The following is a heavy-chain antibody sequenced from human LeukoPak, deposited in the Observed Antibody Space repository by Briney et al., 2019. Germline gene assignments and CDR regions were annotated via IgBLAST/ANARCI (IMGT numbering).Heavy chain of an antibody. Sequence: GASVKVSCKTSGGTINNFSLSWLRQAPGQGLEWMGWISVYNGNTNYAQKFQGRVTMTTDTSTSTAYMELRSLRSDDTAMYYCARVDSGRYYGHDYWGQGTLVTVTS. CDR2: ISVYNGNT. CDR3: ARVDSGRYYGHDY. CDR1: GGTINNFS. D-gene: IGHD1-26*01. V-gene: IGHV1-18*01. J-gene: IGHJ4*02.